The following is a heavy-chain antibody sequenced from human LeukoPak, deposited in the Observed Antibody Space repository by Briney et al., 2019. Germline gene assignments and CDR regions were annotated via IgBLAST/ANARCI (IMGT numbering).Heavy chain of an antibody. Sequence: SETLSLTCTVSGGSLSSHYWSWIRPPPGKGLEWIGYTYYSGSTNYNPSLKSRVTISVDTSRSQFSLKLSSGTATDTAVYYCARGDIREKRIFDYCGQGALVTVSS. V-gene: IGHV4-59*11. J-gene: IGHJ4*02. CDR2: TYYSGST. CDR1: GGSLSSHY. D-gene: IGHD2-21*02. CDR3: ARGDIREKRIFDY.